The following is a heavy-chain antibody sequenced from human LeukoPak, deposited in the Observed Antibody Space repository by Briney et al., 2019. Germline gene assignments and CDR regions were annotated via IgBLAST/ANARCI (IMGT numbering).Heavy chain of an antibody. D-gene: IGHD5-18*01. Sequence: SETLSLTCTVSGGSISSGEYYWSWIRQPPGKGLEWIGYIYYSGSTYYNPSLKSRVTISVDTSKNQFSLKLSSVTAADTAVYYCAREGLGYSYGLDAFDIWGQGTMVTVSS. J-gene: IGHJ3*02. CDR3: AREGLGYSYGLDAFDI. CDR1: GGSISSGEYY. V-gene: IGHV4-30-4*08. CDR2: IYYSGST.